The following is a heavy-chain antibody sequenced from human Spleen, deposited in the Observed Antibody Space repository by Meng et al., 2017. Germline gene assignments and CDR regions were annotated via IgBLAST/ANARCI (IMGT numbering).Heavy chain of an antibody. CDR2: IWYGGSNK. J-gene: IGHJ4*02. V-gene: IGHV3-33*06. CDR3: AKDMTTVVTVRPDY. CDR1: GFTFSSYG. Sequence: GESLKICCAASGFTFSSYGMHWVRQAAGKGLEWVVVIWYGGSNKYYADSVKGRFTISRDNSKNTLYLQRNSLSDEDTAVYYWAKDMTTVVTVRPDYWGQGTLVTVSS. D-gene: IGHD4-23*01.